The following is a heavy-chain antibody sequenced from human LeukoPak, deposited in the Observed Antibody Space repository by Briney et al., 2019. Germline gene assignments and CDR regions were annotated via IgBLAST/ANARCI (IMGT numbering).Heavy chain of an antibody. Sequence: GGSLRLSCAASGFTFSSYGMHWVRQAPGKGLEWVAFIRYDGSNKYYADSVKGRFTISRDNSKNTLYLQMNSLRAEDTAVYYCAKDSIRFLEWLSQGGFDYWGQGTLATVSS. D-gene: IGHD3-3*01. CDR3: AKDSIRFLEWLSQGGFDY. CDR2: IRYDGSNK. V-gene: IGHV3-30*02. CDR1: GFTFSSYG. J-gene: IGHJ4*02.